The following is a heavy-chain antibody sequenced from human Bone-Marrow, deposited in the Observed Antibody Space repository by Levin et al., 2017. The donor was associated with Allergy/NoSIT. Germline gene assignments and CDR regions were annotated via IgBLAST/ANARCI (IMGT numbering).Heavy chain of an antibody. J-gene: IGHJ5*02. CDR3: ARDPMGYCNRNNCYIGWFDP. CDR1: GGSISSYY. CDR2: IYHSGST. V-gene: IGHV4-59*01. D-gene: IGHD2-2*02. Sequence: SQTLSLTCTLSGGSISSYYWSWIRQPPGKGLEWIGNIYHSGSTHYNPSLKSRATISIDTSKNQFSLKVTSVTAADTAVYYCARDPMGYCNRNNCYIGWFDPWGQGTLVTVSS.